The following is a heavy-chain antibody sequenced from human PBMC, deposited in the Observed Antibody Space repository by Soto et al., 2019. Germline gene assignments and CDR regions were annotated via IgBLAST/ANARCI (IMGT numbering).Heavy chain of an antibody. J-gene: IGHJ4*02. CDR3: AREGGRYCSGGSCQVDY. D-gene: IGHD2-15*01. Sequence: PSETLSLTCTVSGGSISSSSYYWGWIRQPPGKGLEWIGSIYYAGNTYYTPSLKSRVTISVDTSKNQFSLKLSSLTAAETALYKCAREGGRYCSGGSCQVDYWGQGTRVTVS. V-gene: IGHV4-39*02. CDR1: GGSISSSSYY. CDR2: IYYAGNT.